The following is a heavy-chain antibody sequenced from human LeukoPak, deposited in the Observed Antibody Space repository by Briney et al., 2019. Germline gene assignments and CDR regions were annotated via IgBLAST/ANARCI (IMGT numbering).Heavy chain of an antibody. J-gene: IGHJ5*02. CDR3: ARVGTRRGNWFDP. Sequence: ASVKVSCKASGYTFTGYYMHWVRQAPGQGLEWMGRINPNSGGTNYAQKFQGRVTMTRDTSISTAYMELSRLRSDDTAVYYCARVGTRRGNWFDPWGQGTLVTVSS. D-gene: IGHD5-12*01. CDR1: GYTFTGYY. CDR2: INPNSGGT. V-gene: IGHV1-2*06.